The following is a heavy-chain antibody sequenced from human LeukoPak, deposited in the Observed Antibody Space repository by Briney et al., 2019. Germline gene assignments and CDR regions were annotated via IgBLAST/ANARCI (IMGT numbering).Heavy chain of an antibody. D-gene: IGHD5-18*01. V-gene: IGHV4-59*08. Sequence: SETLSLTCTVSGDSIRHYYWSWIRQPPGKGLEWIGNVHYSGATNYNPSLKSRVSMSVDTSKNEFSLKLSSVIVADTAVYYCARHLYGYGYQSWFDPWGQGTLVIVSS. J-gene: IGHJ5*02. CDR1: GDSIRHYY. CDR3: ARHLYGYGYQSWFDP. CDR2: VHYSGAT.